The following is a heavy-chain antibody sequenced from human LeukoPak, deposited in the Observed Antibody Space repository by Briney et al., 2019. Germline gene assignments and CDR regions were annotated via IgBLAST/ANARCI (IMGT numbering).Heavy chain of an antibody. J-gene: IGHJ5*02. CDR2: IYYSGST. D-gene: IGHD1-26*01. CDR1: GGSNSSSY. CDR3: ARDRAHSGSYSNWFDP. Sequence: PSETLSLTCTVSGGSNSSSYWSWIRQPPGKGLEWIGYIYYSGSTNYNPSLKSRVTISVDTSKNQFSLKLSSVTAADTAVYYCARDRAHSGSYSNWFDPWGQGTLVTVSS. V-gene: IGHV4-59*01.